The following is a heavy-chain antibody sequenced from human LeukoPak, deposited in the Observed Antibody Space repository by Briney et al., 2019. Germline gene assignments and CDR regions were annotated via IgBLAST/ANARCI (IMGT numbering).Heavy chain of an antibody. J-gene: IGHJ4*02. Sequence: PGGSLSLYCAASGFTFSSYWMQWVRPAPGKGRVGVSRVNSGRSSKSYEVSVKGRFTISRDNARNTLYLQMNSLRAKDTAVYYCASGEKYWDSWFDYWGQGTLVTVSS. V-gene: IGHV3-74*01. D-gene: IGHD2/OR15-2a*01. CDR3: ASGEKYWDSWFDY. CDR2: VNSGRSSK. CDR1: GFTFSSYW.